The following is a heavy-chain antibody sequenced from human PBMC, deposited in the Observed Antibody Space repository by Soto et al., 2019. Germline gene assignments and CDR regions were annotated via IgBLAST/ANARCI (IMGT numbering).Heavy chain of an antibody. J-gene: IGHJ6*02. CDR1: GFTFSSCG. Sequence: GGSLRLSCGGSGFTFSSCGMRWVRQAPGKGLEWVAAISFDGSNGYYGDSVKGRFTISRDNSKNTLYLQMNSLRPEDTAVYYCAKDGNWELLPSTGMDVWGQGTTVTVSS. CDR2: ISFDGSNG. CDR3: AKDGNWELLPSTGMDV. D-gene: IGHD1-26*01. V-gene: IGHV3-30*18.